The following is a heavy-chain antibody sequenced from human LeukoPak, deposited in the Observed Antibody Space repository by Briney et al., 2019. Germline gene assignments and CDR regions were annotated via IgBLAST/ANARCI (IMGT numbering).Heavy chain of an antibody. Sequence: GGSLRLSCAASGFTFSNYAMSWLRQAPGKGLEWVSATSGSGGSTYYADSVKGRFTISRDNPKNTLYLQMNSLRAEDTAVYYCAKDRESSGRPFDYWGQGTLVTVSS. V-gene: IGHV3-23*01. CDR1: GFTFSNYA. J-gene: IGHJ4*02. CDR3: AKDRESSGRPFDY. CDR2: TSGSGGST. D-gene: IGHD3-22*01.